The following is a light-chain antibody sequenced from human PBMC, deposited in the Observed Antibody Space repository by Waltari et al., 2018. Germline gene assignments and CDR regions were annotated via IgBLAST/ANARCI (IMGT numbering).Light chain of an antibody. CDR2: AVS. CDR3: SSYTNRRDVI. J-gene: IGLJ2*01. V-gene: IGLV2-14*03. Sequence: QSVLTQPASVSGSPGRSITISCTGANRDAGGYNSVSWYQQHPGSAPKSMIHAVSKRPSGVSDRFSGSKSGNTASLTISGLQAEDEADYYGSSYTNRRDVIFGGGTKLTVL. CDR1: NRDAGGYNS.